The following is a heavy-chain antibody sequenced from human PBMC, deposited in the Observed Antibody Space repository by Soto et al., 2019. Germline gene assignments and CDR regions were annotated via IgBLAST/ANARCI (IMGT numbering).Heavy chain of an antibody. CDR1: GGTVSSYA. V-gene: IGHV1-69*01. Sequence: SVKFYCEPSGGTVSSYAISGVRQAPGQGLAWMGGIIPIFGTANYAQKFPGRVTITADESTSTAYMELSSLRSEDTAVYYCARDDSGMDVWGPGTTLTDSS. CDR2: IIPIFGTA. J-gene: IGHJ6*02. CDR3: ARDDSGMDV.